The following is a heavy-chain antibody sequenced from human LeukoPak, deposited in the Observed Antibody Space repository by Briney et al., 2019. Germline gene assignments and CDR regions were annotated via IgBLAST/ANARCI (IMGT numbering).Heavy chain of an antibody. CDR1: GGSISSSSYY. J-gene: IGHJ3*02. V-gene: IGHV4-39*07. Sequence: PSETLSLTCTVSGGSISSSSYYWGWIRQPPGKGLEWIGSIYYSGSTYYNPSLKSRVTISVDTSKNQFSLKLSSVTAADTAVYYCAMRTGYSSGWYPNEDAFDIWGQGTMVTVSS. D-gene: IGHD6-19*01. CDR2: IYYSGST. CDR3: AMRTGYSSGWYPNEDAFDI.